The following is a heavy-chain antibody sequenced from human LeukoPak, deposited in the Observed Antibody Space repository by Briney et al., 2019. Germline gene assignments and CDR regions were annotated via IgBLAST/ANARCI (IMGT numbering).Heavy chain of an antibody. CDR2: IYSSGST. CDR1: GGSISSYY. V-gene: IGHV4-59*01. Sequence: SETLSLTCTFSGGSISSYYWSWIRQPPGRGLEWIAYIYSSGSTNYNPSLKSRVTISVDTSKNQFSLKLSSVTAADTAVYYCASDGSGWYKGFFDYWGQGTLVIVSS. J-gene: IGHJ4*02. CDR3: ASDGSGWYKGFFDY. D-gene: IGHD6-19*01.